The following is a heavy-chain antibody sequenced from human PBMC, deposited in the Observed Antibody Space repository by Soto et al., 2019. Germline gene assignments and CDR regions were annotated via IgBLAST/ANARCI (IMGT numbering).Heavy chain of an antibody. CDR1: GFTFSSYG. J-gene: IGHJ6*02. Sequence: QVQLVESGGGVVQPGRSLRLSCAASGFTFSSYGMHWVRQAPGKVLEWVAVILFDGRNKYYADSVKGRFTISRDSSKNTLYLQMNSLRTEDTAVYYCAKDLSWSQLQYGMDVWGQGTTVTVSS. D-gene: IGHD2-21*02. CDR2: ILFDGRNK. CDR3: AKDLSWSQLQYGMDV. V-gene: IGHV3-30*18.